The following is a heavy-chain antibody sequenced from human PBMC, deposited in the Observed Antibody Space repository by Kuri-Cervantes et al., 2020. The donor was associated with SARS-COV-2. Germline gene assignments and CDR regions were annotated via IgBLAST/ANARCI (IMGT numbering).Heavy chain of an antibody. CDR1: GFTFSSYA. D-gene: IGHD1-1*01. J-gene: IGHJ6*02. Sequence: GESLKISCAASGFTFSSYAMHWVRQAPGKGLEWVAVISYDGSNKYYADSVKGRFTISRDNSKNTLYLQMNSLRAEDTAVYYCARGTRLSSERDYYYYGMDVWGQGTTVTVSS. V-gene: IGHV3-30*01. CDR2: ISYDGSNK. CDR3: ARGTRLSSERDYYYYGMDV.